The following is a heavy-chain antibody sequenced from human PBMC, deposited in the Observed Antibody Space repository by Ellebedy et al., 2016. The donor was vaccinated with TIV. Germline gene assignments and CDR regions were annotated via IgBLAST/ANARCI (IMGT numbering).Heavy chain of an antibody. CDR2: ISPNSGAT. CDR1: GYTFTGYY. V-gene: IGHV1-2*02. CDR3: VRGSTWYPLDY. J-gene: IGHJ4*02. D-gene: IGHD6-13*01. Sequence: ASVKVSXXASGYTFTGYYMQWVRQAPGQGLEWMGWISPNSGATKYAQKFQGRVSMTRDTSISTTYMELSSLRSDDTAVYYCVRGSTWYPLDYWGQGTLVTVSS.